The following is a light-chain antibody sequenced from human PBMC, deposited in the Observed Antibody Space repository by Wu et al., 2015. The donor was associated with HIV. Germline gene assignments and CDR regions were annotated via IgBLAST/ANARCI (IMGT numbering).Light chain of an antibody. CDR2: DAS. Sequence: EIVLTQSPATLSLSPGERATLSCRASQSVITYLAWFQQKPGQAPRLLIYDASYRATGIPGRFSGSGSGTEFTLTISSLEPEDSAVYYCQHRKNWYNFGQGTKAGDQT. CDR3: QHRKNWYN. J-gene: IGKJ2*01. V-gene: IGKV3-11*01. CDR1: QSVITY.